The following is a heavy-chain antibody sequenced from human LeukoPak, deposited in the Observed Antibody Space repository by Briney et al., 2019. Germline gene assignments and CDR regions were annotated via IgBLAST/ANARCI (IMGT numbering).Heavy chain of an antibody. CDR2: INHSGST. Sequence: SETLSLTCAVYGGSFSGYYWSWIRQPPGKGLEWIGEINHSGSTNYNPSLKSRVTISVDTSKNQFSLKLSSVTAADTAVYYCARTEGGLLIDYWGQGTLVTVSS. D-gene: IGHD2/OR15-2a*01. J-gene: IGHJ4*02. CDR3: ARTEGGLLIDY. CDR1: GGSFSGYY. V-gene: IGHV4-34*01.